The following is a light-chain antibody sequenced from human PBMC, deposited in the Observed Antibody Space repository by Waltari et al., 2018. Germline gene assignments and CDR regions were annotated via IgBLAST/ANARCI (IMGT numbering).Light chain of an antibody. V-gene: IGKV4-1*01. CDR3: QQYYSTPTWT. CDR1: QSVLYSSNNKNY. Sequence: DIVMTQSPDSLALSLGERATINCKSSQSVLYSSNNKNYLAWYQQKPGQPPKLLIYWASTRESGVPVRFSGSGSGTDFTLTISSLQAEDVAVYYCQQYYSTPTWTFGQGTKVEIK. CDR2: WAS. J-gene: IGKJ1*01.